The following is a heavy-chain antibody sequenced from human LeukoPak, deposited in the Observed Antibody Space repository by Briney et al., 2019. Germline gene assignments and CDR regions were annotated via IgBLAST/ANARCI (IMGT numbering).Heavy chain of an antibody. CDR2: IYPGDSDT. V-gene: IGHV5-51*01. Sequence: GESLKISCKGSGYSFTSYWIGWVRQMPGKGLEWMGIIYPGDSDTRYSPSFQGQVTISADKSISTAYLQWSSLKASDTAMYYCTRRLDGSGSSGYFDYWGQGTLVTVSS. CDR1: GYSFTSYW. J-gene: IGHJ4*02. CDR3: TRRLDGSGSSGYFDY. D-gene: IGHD3-10*01.